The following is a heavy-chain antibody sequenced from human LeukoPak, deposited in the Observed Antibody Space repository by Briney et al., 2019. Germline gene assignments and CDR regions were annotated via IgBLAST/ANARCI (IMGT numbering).Heavy chain of an antibody. CDR1: GGSISSYY. V-gene: IGHV4-59*01. Sequence: SETLSLTCTVSGGSISSYYWSWIRQPPGEGLEWIGYISYSGSTNFNPSLKSRVTISVDTSKNQFSLKLSSVTAADTAVYYCAREGTAGTNLNWFDPWGQGTLVTVSS. D-gene: IGHD1-1*01. J-gene: IGHJ5*02. CDR3: AREGTAGTNLNWFDP. CDR2: ISYSGST.